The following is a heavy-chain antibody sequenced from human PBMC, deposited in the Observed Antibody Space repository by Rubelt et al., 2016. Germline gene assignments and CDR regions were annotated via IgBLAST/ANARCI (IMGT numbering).Heavy chain of an antibody. CDR1: GGTFSSYA. D-gene: IGHD3-10*01. CDR3: ASDYGV. Sequence: QVQLVQSGAEVKKPGSSVRVSCKASGGTFSSYAISWVRQAPGQGLEWMGWISTYNGNTDYAQKLQGRITVTTDTPTSTVYMELRSLRSDDTAMYYCASDYGVWGQGTTVTVS. J-gene: IGHJ6*02. CDR2: ISTYNGNT. V-gene: IGHV1-18*01.